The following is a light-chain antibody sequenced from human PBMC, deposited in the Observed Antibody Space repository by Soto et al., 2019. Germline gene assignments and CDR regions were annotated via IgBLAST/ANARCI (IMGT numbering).Light chain of an antibody. J-gene: IGKJ1*01. CDR2: AA. Sequence: EVVLTQSPGTLSLSPGERATLSCRASQSVSSRYLAWYQQKPGQAPRLLFYAAFRAAGTPDRFSGSGSGTDFTLTISRLEPEDVAVYYCQQYDKSPWTFGQGTKVEIK. CDR3: QQYDKSPWT. CDR1: QSVSSRY. V-gene: IGKV3-20*01.